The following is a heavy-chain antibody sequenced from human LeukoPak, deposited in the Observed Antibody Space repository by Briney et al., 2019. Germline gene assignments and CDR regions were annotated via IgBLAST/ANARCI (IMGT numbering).Heavy chain of an antibody. CDR2: INPNSGNT. CDR1: GYTFTSYD. D-gene: IGHD4-11*01. CDR3: ARAYSNYYYYGMDV. J-gene: IGHJ6*02. V-gene: IGHV1-8*01. Sequence: ASVKVSCKASGYTFTSYDINWVRQATGQGLEWMGWINPNSGNTGYAQKFQGRVTMTRNTSISTAYMELSSLRSEDTAVYYCARAYSNYYYYGMDVWGQGTTVTVSS.